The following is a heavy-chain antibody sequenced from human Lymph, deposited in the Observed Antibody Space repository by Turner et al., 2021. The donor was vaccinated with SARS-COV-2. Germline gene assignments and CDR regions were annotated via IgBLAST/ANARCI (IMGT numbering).Heavy chain of an antibody. CDR2: ISSSSTYI. CDR1: GFTFSSYS. CDR3: ARVAGIAAAGTMWFDP. J-gene: IGHJ5*02. D-gene: IGHD6-13*01. V-gene: IGHV3-21*01. Sequence: EVQLVSSGGGLVKLGGSLSLSCAAPGFTFSSYSLNWVRQAPGKGLEWFSSISSSSTYIYYADSVKGRFTISRDNAKNSLYLQMNSLRAEDTAVYYCARVAGIAAAGTMWFDPWGQGTLVTVSS.